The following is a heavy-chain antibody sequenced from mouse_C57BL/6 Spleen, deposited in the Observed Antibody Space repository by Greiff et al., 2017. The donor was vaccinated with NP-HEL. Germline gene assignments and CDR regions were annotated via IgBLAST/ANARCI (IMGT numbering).Heavy chain of an antibody. D-gene: IGHD2-5*01. CDR2: ISSGGDYI. Sequence: EVQGVESGEGLVKPGGSLKLSCAASGFTFSSYAMSWVRQTPEKRLEWVAYISSGGDYIYYADTVKGRFTISRDNARNTLYLQMSSLKSEDTAMYYCTREYYSNYYYFDYWGQGTTLTVSS. V-gene: IGHV5-9-1*02. CDR1: GFTFSSYA. CDR3: TREYYSNYYYFDY. J-gene: IGHJ2*01.